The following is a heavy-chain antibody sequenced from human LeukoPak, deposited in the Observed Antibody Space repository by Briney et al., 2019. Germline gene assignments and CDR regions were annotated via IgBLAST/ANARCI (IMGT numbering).Heavy chain of an antibody. CDR2: ISGSGGST. J-gene: IGHJ6*02. V-gene: IGHV3-23*01. CDR3: ASLYSSSWYYYGMDV. D-gene: IGHD6-13*01. Sequence: GGSLRLSCAASGFTFSSYAMSWVRQAPGKGLEWVSAISGSGGSTYYADSVKGRFTISRDNSKNTLYLQMNSLRAEDTAAYYCASLYSSSWYYYGMDVWGQGTTVTVSS. CDR1: GFTFSSYA.